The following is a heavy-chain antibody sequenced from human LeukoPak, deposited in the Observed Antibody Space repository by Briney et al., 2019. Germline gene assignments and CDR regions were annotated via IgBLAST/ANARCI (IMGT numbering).Heavy chain of an antibody. J-gene: IGHJ3*02. CDR1: GGTFSSYA. D-gene: IGHD3-16*01. Sequence: ASVKVSCKASGGTFSSYAISWVRQAPGQGLEWMGGIIPTFGTANYAQKFQGRVTITADESTSTAYMELSSLRSEDTAVYYCARSPPVVGAFDAFDIWGQGTMVTVSS. V-gene: IGHV1-69*13. CDR2: IIPTFGTA. CDR3: ARSPPVVGAFDAFDI.